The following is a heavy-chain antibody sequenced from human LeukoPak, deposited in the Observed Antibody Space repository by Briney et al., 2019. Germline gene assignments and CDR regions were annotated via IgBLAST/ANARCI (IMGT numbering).Heavy chain of an antibody. Sequence: GGSLRLSCAASGFTFSSYAMHWVRQAPGKGLEWVAVISYDGSNKYYADSVKGRFTISRDNSKNTLYLQMNSLRAEDTAVYYCANLATDYYDSSGYLNNWFDPWGQGTLVTVSS. D-gene: IGHD3-22*01. V-gene: IGHV3-30*04. CDR1: GFTFSSYA. CDR3: ANLATDYYDSSGYLNNWFDP. CDR2: ISYDGSNK. J-gene: IGHJ5*02.